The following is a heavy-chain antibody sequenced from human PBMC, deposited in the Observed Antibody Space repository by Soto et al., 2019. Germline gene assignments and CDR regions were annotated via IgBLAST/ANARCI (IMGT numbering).Heavy chain of an antibody. Sequence: SETLSLTCTVSVGSISSGDYYLSWIRQPPGKGLEWIGYIYYSWSTYYNPSLKSRVTISVDTSKNQFSLKLSSVTAADTAVYYCARVYYDSSGYYPNNAADIWGQGTMVTVSS. CDR3: ARVYYDSSGYYPNNAADI. CDR1: VGSISSGDYY. V-gene: IGHV4-30-4*01. J-gene: IGHJ3*02. CDR2: IYYSWST. D-gene: IGHD3-22*01.